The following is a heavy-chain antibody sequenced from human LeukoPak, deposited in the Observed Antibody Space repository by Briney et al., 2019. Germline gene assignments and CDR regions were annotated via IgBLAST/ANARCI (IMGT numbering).Heavy chain of an antibody. V-gene: IGHV3-53*04. Sequence: GGSLRLSCAASGFTFSTYAMTWVRQAPGKGLEWVSVIYGGGSTYYADTVKGRFTISRHNSKNTLYLQMNSLRAEDTAVYYCARGDSSGWYGPDAFDIWGQGTMVTVSS. J-gene: IGHJ3*02. CDR2: IYGGGST. CDR3: ARGDSSGWYGPDAFDI. CDR1: GFTFSTYA. D-gene: IGHD6-19*01.